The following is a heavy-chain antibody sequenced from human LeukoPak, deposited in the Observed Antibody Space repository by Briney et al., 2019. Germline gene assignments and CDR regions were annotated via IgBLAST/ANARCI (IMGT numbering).Heavy chain of an antibody. Sequence: PSETLSLTCTVSGYSISSGYYWGWIRQPPGKGLEWIGSIYHSGSTYYNPSLKSRDTISVDTSKNQFSLNLSSVTAADTAVYYCARGFGDSSGYAAFDIWGQGTMVTVSS. CDR2: IYHSGST. D-gene: IGHD3-22*01. CDR1: GYSISSGYY. CDR3: ARGFGDSSGYAAFDI. J-gene: IGHJ3*02. V-gene: IGHV4-38-2*02.